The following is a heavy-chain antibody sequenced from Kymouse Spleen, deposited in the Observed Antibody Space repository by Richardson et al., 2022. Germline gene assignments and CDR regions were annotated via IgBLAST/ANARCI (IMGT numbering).Heavy chain of an antibody. CDR1: GGSISSYY. CDR3: ARDGAARPFDY. D-gene: IGHD6-6*01. V-gene: IGHV4-59*01. J-gene: IGHJ4*02. Sequence: QVQLQESGPGLVKPSETLSLTCTVSGGSISSYYWSWIRQPPGKGLEWIGYIYYSGSTNYNPSLKSRVTISVDTSKNQFSLKLSSVTAADTAVYYCARDGAARPFDYWGQGTLVTVSS. CDR2: IYYSGST.